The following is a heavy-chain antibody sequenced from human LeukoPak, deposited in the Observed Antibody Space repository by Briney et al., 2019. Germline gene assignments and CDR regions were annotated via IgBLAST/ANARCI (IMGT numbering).Heavy chain of an antibody. V-gene: IGHV4-39*01. D-gene: IGHD5-12*01. Sequence: SETLSLTCTVSGVSITHYWGWIRQPPGKGLEWIGSFYYSGNTYYNSFLESRVTISVDTSKNQFSLKLTSVTAADTAIYYCARQWDIVATWGRWFDPWGQGILVTVSS. CDR3: ARQWDIVATWGRWFDP. CDR1: GVSITHY. CDR2: FYYSGNT. J-gene: IGHJ5*02.